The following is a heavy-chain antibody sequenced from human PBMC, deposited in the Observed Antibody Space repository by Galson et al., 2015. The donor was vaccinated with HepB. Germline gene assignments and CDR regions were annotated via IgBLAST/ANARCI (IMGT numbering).Heavy chain of an antibody. Sequence: SLRPSCAASGFTCSNAWMSWVRQAPGKGLEWVGRIKSKTDGGTTDYAAPVKGRFTISRDDSKNTLYLQMNSLKTEDTAVYYCTTDRARYCSSTSCYVFDIWGQGTMVTVSS. CDR1: GFTCSNAW. V-gene: IGHV3-15*01. CDR2: IKSKTDGGTT. CDR3: TTDRARYCSSTSCYVFDI. D-gene: IGHD2-2*01. J-gene: IGHJ3*02.